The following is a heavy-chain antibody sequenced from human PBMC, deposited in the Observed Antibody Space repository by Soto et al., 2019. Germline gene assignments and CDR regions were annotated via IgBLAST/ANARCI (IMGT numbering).Heavy chain of an antibody. D-gene: IGHD3-16*01. CDR3: ARGGKGWNNVLHYYYAMDV. Sequence: SETLSLTCSVSGGSITSSSYYWAWIRHPPGNGLEWIGSMYYTGSTYYNPSLKSRATISVDTPRNQISLKLSSVTTADTAVYYCARGGKGWNNVLHYYYAMDVWGQGPTITLYS. CDR2: MYYTGST. CDR1: GGSITSSSYY. V-gene: IGHV4-39*01. J-gene: IGHJ6*02.